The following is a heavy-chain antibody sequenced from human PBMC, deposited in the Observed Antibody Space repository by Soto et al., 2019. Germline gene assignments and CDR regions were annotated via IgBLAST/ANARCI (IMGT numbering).Heavy chain of an antibody. Sequence: GGSLRLTCAASGFTFSSYWMHWVRQAPGKGLVWVSRINSDGSSTSYADSVKGRFTISRVNAKNTLYLQMNSLRAADTAVYYCARERVIQYDYWGQGTLVTVSS. CDR1: GFTFSSYW. D-gene: IGHD3-22*01. CDR3: ARERVIQYDY. J-gene: IGHJ4*02. CDR2: INSDGSST. V-gene: IGHV3-74*01.